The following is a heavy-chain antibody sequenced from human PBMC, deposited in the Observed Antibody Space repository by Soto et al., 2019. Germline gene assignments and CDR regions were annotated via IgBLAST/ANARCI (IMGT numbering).Heavy chain of an antibody. D-gene: IGHD5-18*01. CDR3: ASRVGHVDTAMGSNRDYYYYGMDV. CDR2: IIPIFGTA. CDR1: GGTCSSYA. V-gene: IGHV1-69*13. Sequence: AASAKVSCKASGGTCSSYAISWVRQAPGQGLEWMGGIIPIFGTANYAQKFQGRVTITADESTSTAYMELSSLRSEDTAVYYCASRVGHVDTAMGSNRDYYYYGMDVWGQGTTVTVSS. J-gene: IGHJ6*02.